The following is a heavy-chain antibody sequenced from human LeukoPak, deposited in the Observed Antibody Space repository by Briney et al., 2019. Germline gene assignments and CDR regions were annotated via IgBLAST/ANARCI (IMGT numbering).Heavy chain of an antibody. CDR1: GFTFISYS. CDR3: AKAFDFYVSSCYNYSDC. Sequence: GGSLRLSCAASGFTFISYSMSGLRQAPGRGLEWVSAISGSDGSTYSADSVKGRFTISIANSKNTLYLQMNSLRAEDTAVYYCAKAFDFYVSSCYNYSDCWGQRILVTVSS. J-gene: IGHJ4*02. D-gene: IGHD3-22*01. CDR2: ISGSDGST. V-gene: IGHV3-23*01.